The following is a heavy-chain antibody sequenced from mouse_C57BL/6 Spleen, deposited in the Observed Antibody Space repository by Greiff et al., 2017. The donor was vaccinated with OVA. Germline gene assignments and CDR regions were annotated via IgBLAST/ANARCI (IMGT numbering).Heavy chain of an antibody. D-gene: IGHD6-1*01. CDR2: LDPEDGET. J-gene: IGHJ2*01. CDR3: ARGAPGFDY. Sequence: VQLQQSGAELVKPGASVKLSCTASGFNITDYYMHWVKQRTEQGLEWIGRLDPEDGETKYAPKFPGKATITADTSSNTAYMQLSSLTSEDTAVYYCARGAPGFDYWGQGTTLTVSS. V-gene: IGHV14-2*01. CDR1: GFNITDYY.